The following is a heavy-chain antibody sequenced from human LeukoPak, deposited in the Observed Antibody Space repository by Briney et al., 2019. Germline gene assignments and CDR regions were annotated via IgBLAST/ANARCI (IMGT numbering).Heavy chain of an antibody. CDR3: ACAREGTMIAL. D-gene: IGHD3-22*01. CDR2: ISYDGSSK. Sequence: PGRSLRLSCGASGFTFSSYAMHWVRQAPGKGLEWVAVISYDGSSKYYADSVKGRFTISRDNAKNSLYLQMNSLRAEDTAVYYCACAREGTMIALWGQGTMVTVSS. J-gene: IGHJ3*01. V-gene: IGHV3-30-3*01. CDR1: GFTFSSYA.